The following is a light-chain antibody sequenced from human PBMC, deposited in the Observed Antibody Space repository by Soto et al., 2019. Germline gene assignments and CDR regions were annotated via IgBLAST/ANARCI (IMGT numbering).Light chain of an antibody. CDR2: DDN. Sequence: QPVLTQPPPVSAAPGQKVTISCSGSSSNIGGNSVSWYQQLPGTAPKLLIYDDNKRPSGIPDRFSGSKSGTSATLGITGFQTGDEPDYYRASGDSSVSTYVFGTGAKVTGL. J-gene: IGLJ1*01. CDR1: SSNIGGNS. V-gene: IGLV1-51*01. CDR3: ASGDSSVSTYV.